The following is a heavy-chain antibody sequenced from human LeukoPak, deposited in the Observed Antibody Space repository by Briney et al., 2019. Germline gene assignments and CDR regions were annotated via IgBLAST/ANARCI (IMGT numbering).Heavy chain of an antibody. V-gene: IGHV4-61*08. CDR3: ARGIDAFDI. CDR1: GVSISSSGYY. J-gene: IGHJ3*02. CDR2: IYYSGST. Sequence: PSETLSLTCTVSGVSISSSGYYWAWIRQPPGKELEWIGYIYYSGSTNYNPSLKSRVTISVDTSKNQFSLKLSSVTAADTAVYYCARGIDAFDIWGQGTMVTVSS.